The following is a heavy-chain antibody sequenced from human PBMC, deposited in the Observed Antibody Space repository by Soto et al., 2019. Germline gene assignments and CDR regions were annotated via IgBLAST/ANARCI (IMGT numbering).Heavy chain of an antibody. Sequence: QVQLVQSGAEEKKPGASVKVSCKASGYTFTGYAMHWVRQAPGQRLEWMGWINAGNGNTKYSQKFQGRVTITRDTSAITAYMELSSLRSEDTAVYYCARAVAVAAAFDYWGQGTLVTVSS. D-gene: IGHD6-19*01. CDR3: ARAVAVAAAFDY. J-gene: IGHJ4*02. CDR1: GYTFTGYA. CDR2: INAGNGNT. V-gene: IGHV1-3*05.